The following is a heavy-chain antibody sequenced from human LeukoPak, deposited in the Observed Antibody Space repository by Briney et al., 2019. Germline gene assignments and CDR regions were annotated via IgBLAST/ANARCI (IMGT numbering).Heavy chain of an antibody. CDR1: GGTFSSYA. J-gene: IGHJ4*02. V-gene: IGHV1-69*05. D-gene: IGHD4-11*01. CDR2: IIPIFDTA. CDR3: ARHRRLQPMAVFDY. Sequence: GASVKVSCKASGGTFSSYAISWVRQAPGQGLEWMGGIIPIFDTANYAQKFQGRVTITTDESTSTAYMELSSLRSEDTAVYYCARHRRLQPMAVFDYWGQGTLVTVSS.